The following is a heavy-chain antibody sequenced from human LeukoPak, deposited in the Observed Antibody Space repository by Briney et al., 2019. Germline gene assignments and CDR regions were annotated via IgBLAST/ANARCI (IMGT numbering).Heavy chain of an antibody. J-gene: IGHJ4*02. D-gene: IGHD3-3*01. CDR2: INPNSGDT. CDR3: AKDSIKGIRFLGY. V-gene: IGHV1-2*02. Sequence: ASVKVSCKASGYTFTGYYIHWVRQAPGQGPEWMGWINPNSGDTNYAQKFQGRVTITRDTSISTAYMELSRLRSDDTAVYYCAKDSIKGIRFLGYWGQGTLVTVSS. CDR1: GYTFTGYY.